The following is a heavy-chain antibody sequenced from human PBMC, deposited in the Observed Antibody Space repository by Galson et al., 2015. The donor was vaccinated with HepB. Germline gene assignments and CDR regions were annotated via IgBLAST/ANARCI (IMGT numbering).Heavy chain of an antibody. D-gene: IGHD3-10*01. CDR2: ISYDGSNK. V-gene: IGHV3-30-3*01. Sequence: SLRLSCAASGFTSSSYAMHWVRQAPGKGLEWVAVISYDGSNKYYADSVKGRFTISRDNSKNTLYLQMNSLRAEDTAVYYCAKEEGFPGYFQHWGQGTLVTVSS. J-gene: IGHJ1*01. CDR1: GFTSSSYA. CDR3: AKEEGFPGYFQH.